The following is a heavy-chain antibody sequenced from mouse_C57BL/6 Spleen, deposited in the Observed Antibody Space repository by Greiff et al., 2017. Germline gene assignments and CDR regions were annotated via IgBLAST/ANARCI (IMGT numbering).Heavy chain of an antibody. CDR2: INPNNGGT. V-gene: IGHV1-18*01. CDR3: ARDDFDYGSSYGYFDV. CDR1: GYTFTDYN. D-gene: IGHD1-1*01. Sequence: EVKLQESGPELVKPGASVKIPCKASGYTFTDYNMDWVKQSHGKSLEWIGDINPNNGGTIYNQKFKGKATLTVDKSSSTAYMELRSLTSEDTAVYYCARDDFDYGSSYGYFDVWGTGTTVTVSS. J-gene: IGHJ1*03.